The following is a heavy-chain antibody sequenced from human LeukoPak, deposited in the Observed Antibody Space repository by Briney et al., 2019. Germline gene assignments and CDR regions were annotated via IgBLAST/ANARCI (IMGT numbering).Heavy chain of an antibody. J-gene: IGHJ6*03. CDR2: IRYDGSNK. Sequence: GGSLRLSCAASGFTFRSYGMHWVRQAPGKGLEWVAFIRYDGSNKYYADSVKGRFTISRDNSKNTLYLQMKSLRAEDTAVCYLSKDECYYYYYMDVWGKGTTVTVSS. CDR1: GFTFRSYG. CDR3: SKDECYYYYYMDV. V-gene: IGHV3-30*02. D-gene: IGHD3-3*01.